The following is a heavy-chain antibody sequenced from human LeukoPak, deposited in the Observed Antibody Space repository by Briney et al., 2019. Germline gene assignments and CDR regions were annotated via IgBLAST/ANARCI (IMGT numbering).Heavy chain of an antibody. CDR3: ATRYSYDAFDI. Sequence: GGSLRLSCAASAFTFSSYAVHWVRQAPGKGLEWVAVISYDGSNKYYADSVKGRFTISRDNSKNTLYLQMNSLRAEDTAVYYCATRYSYDAFDIWGQGTMVTVSS. CDR1: AFTFSSYA. V-gene: IGHV3-30*04. CDR2: ISYDGSNK. D-gene: IGHD5-18*01. J-gene: IGHJ3*02.